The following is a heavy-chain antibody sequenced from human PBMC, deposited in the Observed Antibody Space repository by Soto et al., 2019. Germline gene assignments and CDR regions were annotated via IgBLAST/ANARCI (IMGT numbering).Heavy chain of an antibody. CDR2: IYYSGST. V-gene: IGHV4-31*03. Sequence: QVQLQESGPGLVKPSQTLSLTCTVSGGSISSGGYYWSWIRQHPGKGLEWIGYIYYSGSTYYNPSLNSRVTRSVHTSKNQFSLKLSSVTAADTAVYYCARAGITMIVVVPLPIAFDIWGQGTMVTVSS. J-gene: IGHJ3*02. CDR3: ARAGITMIVVVPLPIAFDI. D-gene: IGHD3-22*01. CDR1: GGSISSGGYY.